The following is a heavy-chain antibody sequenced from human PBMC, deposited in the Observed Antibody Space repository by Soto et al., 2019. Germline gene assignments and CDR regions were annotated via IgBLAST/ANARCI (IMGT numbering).Heavy chain of an antibody. CDR1: GGSFSGYY. J-gene: IGHJ5*02. CDR2: INHSGST. D-gene: IGHD2-15*01. Sequence: SETLSLTCAVYGGSFSGYYWTWIRQPPGTGLEWIGEINHSGSTNYNPSLKSRVTISVDTSKNQFSLKLTSVTAADTAVYYCARGPTVVVVAATRVRAWFDPWGQGTLVTVS. CDR3: ARGPTVVVVAATRVRAWFDP. V-gene: IGHV4-34*01.